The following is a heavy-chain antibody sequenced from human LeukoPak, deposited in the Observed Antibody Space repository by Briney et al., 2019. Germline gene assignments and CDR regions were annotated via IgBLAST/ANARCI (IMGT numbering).Heavy chain of an antibody. V-gene: IGHV1-69*04. CDR1: GGTFSSYA. CDR3: ARVLDYYDSSDT. J-gene: IGHJ4*02. CDR2: IIPILGIA. D-gene: IGHD3-22*01. Sequence: GASVKVSCKASGGTFSSYAISWVRQAPGQGLEWMGRIIPILGIANYAQKFQGRVTITADKSTSTAYMELRSLRSDDTAVYSCARVLDYYDSSDTWGQGTLVTVSS.